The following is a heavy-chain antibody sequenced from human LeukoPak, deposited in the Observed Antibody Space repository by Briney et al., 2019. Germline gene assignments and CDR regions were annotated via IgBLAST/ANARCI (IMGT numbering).Heavy chain of an antibody. Sequence: GGSLGLSCAASGFPFSSYSMNWVRQAPGKGLEWVSSISSSSSYIYHADSVKGRFTISRDNAKNSLYLQMNSLRAEDTAVYYCARDLPLGYYGSGTNDYWGQGTLVTVSS. D-gene: IGHD3-10*01. CDR3: ARDLPLGYYGSGTNDY. J-gene: IGHJ4*02. V-gene: IGHV3-21*01. CDR2: ISSSSSYI. CDR1: GFPFSSYS.